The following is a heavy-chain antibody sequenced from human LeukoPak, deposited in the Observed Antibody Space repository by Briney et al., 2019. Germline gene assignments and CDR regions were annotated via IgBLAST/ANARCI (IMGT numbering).Heavy chain of an antibody. CDR2: INHSGST. CDR1: GGSFSGYY. CDR3: ARELVVNDAFDI. J-gene: IGHJ3*02. Sequence: SETLSLTCAVYGGSFSGYYWSWIRQPPGKGLEWIGEINHSGSTNYNPSLKSRVTISVDTSKNQFSLKLSSVTAADTAVYYCARELVVNDAFDIWGQGTMVTVSS. D-gene: IGHD3-22*01. V-gene: IGHV4-34*01.